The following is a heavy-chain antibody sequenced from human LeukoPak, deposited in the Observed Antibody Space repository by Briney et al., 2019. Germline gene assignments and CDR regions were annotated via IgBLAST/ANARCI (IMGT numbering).Heavy chain of an antibody. CDR2: IYYSGST. D-gene: IGHD6-13*01. CDR3: ARTIAAQPDNWFDP. Sequence: SETLSLTCTVSGGSISSYYWSWIRQPPGKGLEWIGYIYYSGSTNYNPSLKSRVTISVDTSKNQFSLKLSSVTAADTAVYYCARTIAAQPDNWFDPWGQGTLVTVSS. CDR1: GGSISSYY. V-gene: IGHV4-59*01. J-gene: IGHJ5*02.